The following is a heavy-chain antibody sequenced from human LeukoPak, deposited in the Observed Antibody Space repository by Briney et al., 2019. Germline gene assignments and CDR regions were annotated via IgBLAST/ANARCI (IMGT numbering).Heavy chain of an antibody. CDR1: GGSISSYY. V-gene: IGHV4-59*01. Sequence: KPSETLSLTCTVSGGSISSYYWCWIRQPPGKGLEWIGYIYYSGSTNYNPSLMSRVTISVDTSKNQFSLKLSSVTAADTAVYYCARVSGSSGYPAEAFDIWGQGAMVTVSS. J-gene: IGHJ3*02. CDR3: ARVSGSSGYPAEAFDI. CDR2: IYYSGST. D-gene: IGHD3-22*01.